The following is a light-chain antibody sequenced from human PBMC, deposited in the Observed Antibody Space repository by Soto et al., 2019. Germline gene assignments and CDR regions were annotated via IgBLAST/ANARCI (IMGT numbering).Light chain of an antibody. CDR2: AES. V-gene: IGKV1-39*01. Sequence: DLQMTQSPSSLSSSFGDSVTITCRASQIISTYLNWYQQRAGLAPMLLIYAESSLQSGVPQRLSGSGSGTDLNLTISSLQPEDFATYFCQQTYSAPPTCGQGTKVDIK. CDR3: QQTYSAPPT. CDR1: QIISTY. J-gene: IGKJ1*01.